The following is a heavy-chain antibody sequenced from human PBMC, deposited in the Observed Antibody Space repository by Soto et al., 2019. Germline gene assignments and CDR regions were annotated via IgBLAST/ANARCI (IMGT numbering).Heavy chain of an antibody. D-gene: IGHD3-16*02. CDR2: ISYDGSDK. V-gene: IGHV3-30*18. CDR1: GFTFSSYG. J-gene: IGHJ4*02. Sequence: GGSLRLSCAASGFTFSSYGMHWVRQAPGKGLEWVAVISYDGSDKYYADSVKGRFTISRDNSKNTLNLQMNSLRADDTAVYYCAKALGELSPESYDYWGQGTLVTSPQ. CDR3: AKALGELSPESYDY.